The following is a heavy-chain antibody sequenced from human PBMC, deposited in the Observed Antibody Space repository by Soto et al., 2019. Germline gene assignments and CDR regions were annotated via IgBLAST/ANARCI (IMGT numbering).Heavy chain of an antibody. V-gene: IGHV4-39*01. Sequence: SEILCLRWSVSGGSIRSSSYFWGWIRQPPGKGLEWIGSIYYSGSTYYNPSLKSRVTVSVDTSKNQFSLKLSSVTAADTAVYYCARHPSDFWFDPWGQGTLVTVSS. J-gene: IGHJ5*02. CDR3: ARHPSDFWFDP. CDR1: GGSIRSSSYF. CDR2: IYYSGST. D-gene: IGHD2-21*02.